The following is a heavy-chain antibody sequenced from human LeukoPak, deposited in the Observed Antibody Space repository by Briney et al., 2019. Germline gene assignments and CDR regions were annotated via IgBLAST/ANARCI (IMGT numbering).Heavy chain of an antibody. J-gene: IGHJ4*02. V-gene: IGHV1-18*01. CDR3: ARAGAGDVSHSGLVVWIGDHDY. Sequence: ASVKVSCKVSGHTLSDLTMHWVRQAPGQGLEWMAWISAYNGNTNFVQELQDRVTMTTDTSTSTAYLELRNLRSDDTAIYYCARAGAGDVSHSGLVVWIGDHDYWGQGTLGAVSS. D-gene: IGHD1-26*01. CDR2: ISAYNGNT. CDR1: GHTLSDLT.